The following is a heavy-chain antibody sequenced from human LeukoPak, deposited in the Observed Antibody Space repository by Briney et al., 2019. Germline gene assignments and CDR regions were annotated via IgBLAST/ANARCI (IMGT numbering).Heavy chain of an antibody. CDR3: AKVSASVSFDY. CDR2: VSGSGSSI. J-gene: IGHJ4*02. D-gene: IGHD6-25*01. Sequence: GGSLRLSCAASGFTFSSYAMSWVRQAPGKGLEWVSSVSGSGSSIYYADSVKGRFTISRDNSRNTVYLQMSSLRAEDTAVYYCAKVSASVSFDYWGQGTLVTVSS. CDR1: GFTFSSYA. V-gene: IGHV3-23*01.